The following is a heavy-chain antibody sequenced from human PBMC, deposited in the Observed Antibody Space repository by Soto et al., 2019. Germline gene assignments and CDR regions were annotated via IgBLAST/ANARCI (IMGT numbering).Heavy chain of an antibody. CDR3: ARPMTTVTSNYYYYGMDV. D-gene: IGHD4-17*01. Sequence: EVQLVESGGGWEQPGGSLRLSCAASGFTFSNYNMNWVRQAPGKGLEWVSYISSSSSTIYYADSVKGRFTISRDNAKNSLYLQMSSLRAEDTAVYYCARPMTTVTSNYYYYGMDVWGQGTTVTVSS. J-gene: IGHJ6*02. V-gene: IGHV3-48*01. CDR2: ISSSSSTI. CDR1: GFTFSNYN.